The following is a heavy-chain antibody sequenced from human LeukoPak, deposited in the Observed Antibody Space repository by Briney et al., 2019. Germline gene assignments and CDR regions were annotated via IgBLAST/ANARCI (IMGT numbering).Heavy chain of an antibody. Sequence: PGGSLRLSCAASGFSFNDYDMHWVRRGKGKGLDWVSYIIGSSGTIHYVASVRGRFTICRDNVKKSLELYMNNLRAEDTAVYYCVGFGAYGGLWGQGTVVTV. CDR3: VGFGAYGGL. CDR2: IIGSSGTI. V-gene: IGHV3-48*04. J-gene: IGHJ4*02. CDR1: GFSFNDYD. D-gene: IGHD4-23*01.